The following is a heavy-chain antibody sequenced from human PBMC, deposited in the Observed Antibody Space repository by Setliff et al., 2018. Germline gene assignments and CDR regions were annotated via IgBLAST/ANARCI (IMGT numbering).Heavy chain of an antibody. CDR2: ISGSGGST. J-gene: IGHJ4*02. V-gene: IGHV3-23*01. CDR1: GFTFSSYA. CDR3: AKRPEHVDMYFDY. Sequence: PGGSLRLSCAASGFTFSSYAMSWVRQAPGKGLEWVSAISGSGGSTYYADSVKGRFTISRDNSQNTLSLQVNSLRAEDTAVYYCAKRPEHVDMYFDYWGQGALVTVSS.